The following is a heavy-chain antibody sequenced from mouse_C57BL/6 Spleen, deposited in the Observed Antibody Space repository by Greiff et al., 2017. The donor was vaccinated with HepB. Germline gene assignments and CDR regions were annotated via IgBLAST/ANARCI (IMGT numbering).Heavy chain of an antibody. V-gene: IGHV1-55*01. CDR1: GYTFTSYW. Sequence: QVQLQQPGAELVKPGASVKMSCKASGYTFTSYWITWVKQRPGQGLEWIGDIYPGSGSTNYNEKFKSKATLTVDTSSSTAYMQLSSLTSEDSAVYYCARSIYYGNYEAWFAYWGQGTLVTVSA. J-gene: IGHJ3*01. CDR3: ARSIYYGNYEAWFAY. CDR2: IYPGSGST. D-gene: IGHD2-1*01.